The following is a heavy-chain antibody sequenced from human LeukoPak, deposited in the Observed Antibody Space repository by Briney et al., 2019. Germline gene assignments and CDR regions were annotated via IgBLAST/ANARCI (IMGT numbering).Heavy chain of an antibody. CDR3: ARGVTMVRGVIIIRYNYYYMDV. CDR2: IYYSGST. Sequence: SETLSLTCTVSGGSISSSSYYWGWIRQPPGKGLEWIGSIYYSGSTYYNPSLKSRVTISVDTSKNQFSLKLSSVTAADTAVYYCARGVTMVRGVIIIRYNYYYMDVWGKGTTVTISS. V-gene: IGHV4-39*01. D-gene: IGHD3-10*01. J-gene: IGHJ6*03. CDR1: GGSISSSSYY.